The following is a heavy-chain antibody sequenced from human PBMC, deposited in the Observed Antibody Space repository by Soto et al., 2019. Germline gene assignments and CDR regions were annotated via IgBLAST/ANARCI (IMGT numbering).Heavy chain of an antibody. CDR1: GYTFTSYG. Sequence: ASVKVSCKASGYTFTSYGISWVRQAPGQGLEWMGWISAYNGNTNYAQKLQGRVTMTTDTSTSTAYMELRSLGSDDTAVYYCARSDSSGYYYYYGMDVWGQGTTVTVSS. D-gene: IGHD3-22*01. CDR3: ARSDSSGYYYYYGMDV. CDR2: ISAYNGNT. V-gene: IGHV1-18*01. J-gene: IGHJ6*02.